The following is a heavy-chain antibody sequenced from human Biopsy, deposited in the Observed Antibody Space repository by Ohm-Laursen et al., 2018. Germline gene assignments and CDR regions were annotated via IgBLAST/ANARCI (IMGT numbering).Heavy chain of an antibody. J-gene: IGHJ4*01. CDR3: GRSYGIMAAPVHL. V-gene: IGHV3-9*01. Sequence: SLRLSCSASGFTFEDYAMHWVRQVPGKGLEWVSGISWSSAHIDYADSVKGRFTISQDDAKGSLYLQMTNLRAEDTAVYYCGRSYGIMAAPVHLWGQGTLVTISS. CDR1: GFTFEDYA. D-gene: IGHD3-16*01. CDR2: ISWSSAHI.